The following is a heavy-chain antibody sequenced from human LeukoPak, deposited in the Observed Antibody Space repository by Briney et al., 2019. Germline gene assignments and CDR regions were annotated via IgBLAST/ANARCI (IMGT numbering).Heavy chain of an antibody. V-gene: IGHV3-11*04. D-gene: IGHD4-17*01. Sequence: GGSLRLSCAASGFTFSDYYMSWIRQAPGKGLEWVSYISSSGSTIYYADSVKGRFTISRDNAKNPLYLQMNSLRAEDTAVYYCARGENGDYLFYYYYHMDVWGKGTTVTISS. J-gene: IGHJ6*03. CDR3: ARGENGDYLFYYYYHMDV. CDR1: GFTFSDYY. CDR2: ISSSGSTI.